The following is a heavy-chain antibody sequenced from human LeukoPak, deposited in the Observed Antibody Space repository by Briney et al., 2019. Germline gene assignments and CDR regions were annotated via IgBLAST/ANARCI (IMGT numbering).Heavy chain of an antibody. J-gene: IGHJ4*02. D-gene: IGHD6-13*01. CDR2: INHSGST. CDR3: ARGHVAAAPDY. V-gene: IGHV4-34*01. Sequence: PSETLSLTCAVYGGSFSGYYWSWIRQPPGKGLEWIGEINHSGSTNYNPSLKSRVTISVDTSKNQFSLKLSSVTAADAAVHYCARGHVAAAPDYWGQGTLVTVSS. CDR1: GGSFSGYY.